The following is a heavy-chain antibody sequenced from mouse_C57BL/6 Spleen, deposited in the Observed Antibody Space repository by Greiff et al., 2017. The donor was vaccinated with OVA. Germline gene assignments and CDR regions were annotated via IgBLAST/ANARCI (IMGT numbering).Heavy chain of an antibody. D-gene: IGHD2-4*01. CDR1: GYTFTSYW. Sequence: VQLQQPGAELVRPGSSVKLSCKASGYTFTSYWMDWVKQRPGQGLEWIGNIYPSDSETHYNQKFKDQATLTVDKSSSTAYMQLSSLTSEDSAVYYCARQGDYDRGAWFAYWGQGTLVTVSA. J-gene: IGHJ3*01. V-gene: IGHV1-61*01. CDR2: IYPSDSET. CDR3: ARQGDYDRGAWFAY.